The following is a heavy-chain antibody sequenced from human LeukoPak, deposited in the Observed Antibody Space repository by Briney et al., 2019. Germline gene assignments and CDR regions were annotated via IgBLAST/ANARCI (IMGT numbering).Heavy chain of an antibody. CDR3: ARDHYYDSSGSGGY. CDR1: GYTFTGYY. Sequence: GASVKVSCKASGYTFTGYYIHWVRQAPGQGLEWMGWISAYNGNTNYAQKLQGRVTMTTDTSTSTAYMELRSLRSDDTAVYYCARDHYYDSSGSGGYWGQGTLVTVSS. CDR2: ISAYNGNT. J-gene: IGHJ4*02. V-gene: IGHV1-18*04. D-gene: IGHD3-22*01.